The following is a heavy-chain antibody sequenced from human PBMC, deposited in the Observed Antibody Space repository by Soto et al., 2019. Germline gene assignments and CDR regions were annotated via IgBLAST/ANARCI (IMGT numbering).Heavy chain of an antibody. CDR3: AKLGYCTNGVCYYFDY. CDR1: GFTFSSYA. D-gene: IGHD2-8*01. V-gene: IGHV3-23*01. J-gene: IGHJ4*02. Sequence: AGGSLRLSCAASGFTFSSYAMSWVRQAPGKGLEWVSAISGSGGSTYYADSVKGRFTISRDNSKNTLYLQMNSLRAEDTAVYYCAKLGYCTNGVCYYFDYWGQGTLVTVSS. CDR2: ISGSGGST.